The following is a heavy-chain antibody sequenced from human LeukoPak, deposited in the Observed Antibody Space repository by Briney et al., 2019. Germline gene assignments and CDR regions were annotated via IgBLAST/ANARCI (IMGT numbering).Heavy chain of an antibody. CDR3: ARLYGGYSTRDY. CDR2: IYYSGST. J-gene: IGHJ4*02. CDR1: GGSISSSSYY. D-gene: IGHD5-12*01. Sequence: SETLSLTCSVSGGSISSSSYYWGCIRQPPGKGLECIGSIYYSGSTYYNPSLNSRVTISVDTSKNQFSLKLNSVTAADTAVYYCARLYGGYSTRDYWGQGTLVTVSS. V-gene: IGHV4-39*07.